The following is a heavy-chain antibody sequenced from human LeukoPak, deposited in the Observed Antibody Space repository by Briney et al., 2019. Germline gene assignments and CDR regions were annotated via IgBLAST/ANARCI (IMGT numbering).Heavy chain of an antibody. J-gene: IGHJ6*03. V-gene: IGHV4-38-2*02. CDR3: ARDLLERGSGSYRNYYYYYYMDV. D-gene: IGHD3-10*01. CDR1: GYSISSGYY. CDR2: IYHSGST. Sequence: PSETLSLTCTVSGYSISSGYYWGWIRQPPGKGLEWIGSIYHSGSTYYNPSLKSRVTISVDTSKNQFSLKLSSVTAADTAVYYCARDLLERGSGSYRNYYYYYYMDVWGKGTTVTVSS.